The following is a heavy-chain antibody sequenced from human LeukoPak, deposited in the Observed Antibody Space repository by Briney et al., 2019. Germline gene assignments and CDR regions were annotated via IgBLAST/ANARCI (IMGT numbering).Heavy chain of an antibody. CDR2: IYYSGST. D-gene: IGHD6-19*01. V-gene: IGHV4-39*01. CDR3: ARQWLFQLPDAFDI. J-gene: IGHJ3*02. CDR1: GFTFSSYSMN. Sequence: GSLRLSCAASGFTFSSYSMNWVRQAPGKGLEWIGSIYYSGSTYYNPSLKSRVTISVDTSKNQFSLKLSSVTAADTAVYYCARQWLFQLPDAFDIWGQGTMVTVSS.